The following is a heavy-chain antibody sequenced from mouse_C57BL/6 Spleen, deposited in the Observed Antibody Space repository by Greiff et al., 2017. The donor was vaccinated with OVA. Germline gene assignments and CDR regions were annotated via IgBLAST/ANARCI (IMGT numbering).Heavy chain of an antibody. D-gene: IGHD3-3*01. CDR3: AKHGAANWYFDV. J-gene: IGHJ1*03. Sequence: VQLQQSGPGLVAPSQSLSITCTVSGFSLTSSGVDWVRQPPGTGLEWLGVIWGGGSTNYNSALMSRLSISKDNSTSQVFLKMISLQTDDTAMYYCAKHGAANWYFDVWGTGTTVTVSS. V-gene: IGHV2-9*01. CDR2: IWGGGST. CDR1: GFSLTSSG.